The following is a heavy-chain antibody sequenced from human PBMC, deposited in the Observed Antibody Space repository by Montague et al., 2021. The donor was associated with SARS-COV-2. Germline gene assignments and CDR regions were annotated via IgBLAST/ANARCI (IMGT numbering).Heavy chain of an antibody. CDR3: ARVEYYGFWSGQYDTRYYFYGMDV. J-gene: IGHJ6*02. V-gene: IGHV6-1*01. D-gene: IGHD3-3*01. CDR2: TYYRSEWYM. CDR1: GDSVSRDSVA. Sequence: CAISGDSVSRDSVAWNWIRQSPSRGLEWLGRTYYRSEWYMDYALSLNSRMTINPDTSKNEFSLHLNSVAPDDTAVYYCARVEYYGFWSGQYDTRYYFYGMDVWGQGTTVTVSS.